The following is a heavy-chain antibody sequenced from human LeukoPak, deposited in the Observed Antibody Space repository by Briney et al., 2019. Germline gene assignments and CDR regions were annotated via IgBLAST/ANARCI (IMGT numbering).Heavy chain of an antibody. V-gene: IGHV4-39*01. D-gene: IGHD5-18*01. Sequence: SETLSLTCSVSGGSISSSSSDYYWGWVRQPPGKGLEWIGSISYSWTTYYNPSLKSRVTISADTSNNQFSLKLTSVTAADAAVYYCARHRHSHHYDYWGQGTLVTVSS. CDR2: ISYSWTT. CDR3: ARHRHSHHYDY. CDR1: GGSISSSSSDYY. J-gene: IGHJ4*02.